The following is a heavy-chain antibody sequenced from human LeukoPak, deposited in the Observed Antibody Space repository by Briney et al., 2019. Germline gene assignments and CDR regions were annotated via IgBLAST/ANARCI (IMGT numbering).Heavy chain of an antibody. CDR2: INPNSGGT. CDR3: ARTPVEMSATGEFDY. Sequence: ASVKVSCKASGYTFTSYFMHWVRQAPGQGLEWMGRINPNSGGTNFAQKFQGRVTMTRDTSISTAYMELSRLRSDDTAVFYCARTPVEMSATGEFDYWGQGTLVTVSS. D-gene: IGHD7-27*01. J-gene: IGHJ4*02. V-gene: IGHV1-2*06. CDR1: GYTFTSYF.